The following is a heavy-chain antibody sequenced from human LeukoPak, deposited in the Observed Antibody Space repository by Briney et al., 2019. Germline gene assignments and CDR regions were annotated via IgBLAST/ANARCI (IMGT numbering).Heavy chain of an antibody. J-gene: IGHJ4*02. CDR1: GYTFTSYG. CDR3: ARDSPGYNSSWYEY. V-gene: IGHV1-18*01. CDR2: ISAYNGNT. D-gene: IGHD6-13*01. Sequence: GASVKVSCKASGYTFTSYGISWVRQAPGQGLEWMGWISAYNGNTNYAQKLQGRVTMTTDTSTSTAYMELRSLRSDDTAVYYCARDSPGYNSSWYEYWGQGTLVTVSS.